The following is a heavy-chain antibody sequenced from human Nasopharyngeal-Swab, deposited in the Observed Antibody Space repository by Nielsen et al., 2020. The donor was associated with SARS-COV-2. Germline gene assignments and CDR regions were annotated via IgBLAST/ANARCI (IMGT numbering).Heavy chain of an antibody. D-gene: IGHD6-13*01. CDR3: ARERGVAAAGTWFDP. V-gene: IGHV3-30-3*01. CDR2: ISYDGSNK. J-gene: IGHJ5*02. Sequence: WIRQPPGKGLEWVAVISYDGSNKYYADSVKGRFTISRDNSKNTLYLQMNSLRAEDTAVYYCARERGVAAAGTWFDPWGQGTLVTVSS.